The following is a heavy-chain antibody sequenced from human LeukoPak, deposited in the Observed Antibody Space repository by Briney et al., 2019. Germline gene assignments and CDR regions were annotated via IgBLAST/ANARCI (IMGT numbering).Heavy chain of an antibody. CDR2: INGSSSDT. J-gene: IGHJ5*02. Sequence: PGGSLRLSCAASGFTFSDYYMTWIRQAPGRGLEWISYINGSSSDTKYADSVKGRFTISRDNAKNSVYLLMNSLRAEDTAVYYCARRGTTYCTVDSCHPNWFDPWCQGTLVTVSS. CDR1: GFTFSDYY. CDR3: ARRGTTYCTVDSCHPNWFDP. D-gene: IGHD2-15*01. V-gene: IGHV3-11*03.